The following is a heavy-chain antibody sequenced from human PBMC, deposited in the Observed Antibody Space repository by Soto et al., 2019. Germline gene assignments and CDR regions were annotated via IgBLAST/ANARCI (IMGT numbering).Heavy chain of an antibody. CDR3: ARERTAGKLLEWFQPRLYYYGMDV. D-gene: IGHD3-3*01. V-gene: IGHV4-4*02. Sequence: SETLSLTCAVSGGSISSSNWWSWVRQPPGKGLEWIGEIYHSGSTNYNPSLKSRVTISVDKSKNQFSLKLSSVTAADTAVYYCARERTAGKLLEWFQPRLYYYGMDVWGQGTTVTVSS. J-gene: IGHJ6*02. CDR1: GGSISSSNW. CDR2: IYHSGST.